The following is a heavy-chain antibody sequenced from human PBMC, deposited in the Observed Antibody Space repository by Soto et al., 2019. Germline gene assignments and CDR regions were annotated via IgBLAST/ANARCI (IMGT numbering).Heavy chain of an antibody. D-gene: IGHD3-16*01. CDR1: GGTFSSYA. CDR2: IIPIFGTA. J-gene: IGHJ6*02. CDR3: AREGARLPRSYYYGMDV. V-gene: IGHV1-69*13. Sequence: SVKVSCKASGGTFSSYATSWVRQAPGQGLEWMGGIIPIFGTANYAQKFQGRVTITADESTSTAYMELSSLRSEDTAVYYCAREGARLPRSYYYGMDVWGQGTTVTVSS.